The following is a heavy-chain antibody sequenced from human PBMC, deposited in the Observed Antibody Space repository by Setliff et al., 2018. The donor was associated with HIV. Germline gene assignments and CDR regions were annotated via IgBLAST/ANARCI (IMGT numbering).Heavy chain of an antibody. CDR2: IVPLVDVT. D-gene: IGHD3-22*01. Sequence: ASVKVSCKASGGTFLNSAINWVRQAPGQGLRWVGGIVPLVDVTQSAQPFLGRVTLTVDDSMTTAYMELTSLTSDDTAVYFCARSPLDYDGSDYYYRYFDLWGVGTLVTVSS. CDR3: ARSPLDYDGSDYYYRYFDL. V-gene: IGHV1-69*10. CDR1: GGTFLNSA. J-gene: IGHJ4*02.